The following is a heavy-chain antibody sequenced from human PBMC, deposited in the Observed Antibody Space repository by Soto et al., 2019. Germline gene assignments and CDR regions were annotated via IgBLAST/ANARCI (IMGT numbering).Heavy chain of an antibody. CDR2: ISAYNGNT. CDR1: GYTFTSYG. V-gene: IGHV1-18*01. Sequence: ASVKVSCKASGYTFTSYGISWVRQAPGQGLEWMGWISAYNGNTNYAQKLQGRVTMTTDTSTSTAYMELRSLRSDDTAVYYCARDIVLVPAAIEWCRNAFDIWGQGTMVTVSS. CDR3: ARDIVLVPAAIEWCRNAFDI. J-gene: IGHJ3*02. D-gene: IGHD2-2*02.